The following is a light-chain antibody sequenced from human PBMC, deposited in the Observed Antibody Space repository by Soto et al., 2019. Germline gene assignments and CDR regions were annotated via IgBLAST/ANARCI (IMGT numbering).Light chain of an antibody. CDR1: NSNIGENY. J-gene: IGLJ2*01. CDR2: DTH. CDR3: GTWDSSLSAAV. V-gene: IGLV1-51*01. Sequence: QSVVTQPPSVSAAPGQRVTISCSGSNSNIGENYVSWYRVVPGTSPTLLIYDTHQRPSGIPDRFSGSKSGTSATLDITGLQTGDEAEYHCGTWDSSLSAAVFGGGTKLTV.